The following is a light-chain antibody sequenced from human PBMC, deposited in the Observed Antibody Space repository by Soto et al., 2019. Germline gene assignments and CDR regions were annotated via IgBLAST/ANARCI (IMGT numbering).Light chain of an antibody. V-gene: IGKV3-20*01. CDR2: AAS. CDR3: QRYVYPRFT. Sequence: IVLTQSPGTLSVSPGERVTLSCRASQTVIHHFLAWYQQKPSQAPRLLIYAASTRTSGVPDRFSGRGSGTDFTLTIIRLEPEDSAVYFCQRYVYPRFTFGQGTKLEI. J-gene: IGKJ2*01. CDR1: QTVIHHF.